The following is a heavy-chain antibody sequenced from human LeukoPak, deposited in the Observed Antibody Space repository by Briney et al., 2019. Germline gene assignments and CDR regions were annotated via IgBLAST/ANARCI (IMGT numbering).Heavy chain of an antibody. V-gene: IGHV1-69*04. CDR2: IIPILGIT. CDR1: GGTFISNA. J-gene: IGHJ5*02. CDR3: ASGRMTTETTYCFDP. D-gene: IGHD4-11*01. Sequence: SVKVSCKASGGTFISNAITWVRQAPGQGLEWMGRIIPILGITDYAQKFQGRVTITADKSTSTAYMEFSSLRSEDTAVYYCASGRMTTETTYCFDPWGQGTLITVSS.